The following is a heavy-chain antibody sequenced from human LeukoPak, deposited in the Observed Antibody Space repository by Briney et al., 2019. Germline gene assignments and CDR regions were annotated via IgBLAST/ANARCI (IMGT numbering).Heavy chain of an antibody. CDR2: ISSSSSYI. CDR3: ARTPNSSSWPIDY. Sequence: GGSLRLSCAASGFTFNRYNMNWVRRAPGKGLEWVSSISSSSSYIYYADSVKGRFTISRDNAKNSLYLQMNSLRAEDTAVYYCARTPNSSSWPIDYWGQGTLVTVSS. CDR1: GFTFNRYN. D-gene: IGHD6-13*01. J-gene: IGHJ4*02. V-gene: IGHV3-21*01.